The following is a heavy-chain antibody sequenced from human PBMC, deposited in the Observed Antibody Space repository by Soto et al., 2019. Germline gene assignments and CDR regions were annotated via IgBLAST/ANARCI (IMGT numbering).Heavy chain of an antibody. V-gene: IGHV3-74*01. CDR3: ARGYYGVLTGYYNDF. Sequence: EVQLVESGGDLVQSGGSLGLSCAASGFSFRSYWMHWVRQAPGKGLVWVARISSDGSTTTYADSASGRFIISRDNDANILYLQMSSLRAEDTAVYYCARGYYGVLTGYYNDFWGQGTLVTVSS. J-gene: IGHJ4*02. CDR1: GFSFRSYW. CDR2: ISSDGSTT. D-gene: IGHD3-9*01.